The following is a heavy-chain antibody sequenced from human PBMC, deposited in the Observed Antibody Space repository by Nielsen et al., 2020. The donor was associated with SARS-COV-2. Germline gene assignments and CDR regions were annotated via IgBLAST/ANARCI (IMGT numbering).Heavy chain of an antibody. CDR1: GGSISSSSYY. V-gene: IGHV4-39*07. D-gene: IGHD3-3*01. CDR3: ARAPPIWSDYYTGIYLDY. J-gene: IGHJ4*02. CDR2: IYYSGST. Sequence: SETLSLTCTVSGGSISSSSYYWGWIRQPPGKGLEWIGSIYYSGSTNYNPSLKSRVTISVDTSKNQFSLKLSSVTAADTAVYYCARAPPIWSDYYTGIYLDYWGQGTQVTVSS.